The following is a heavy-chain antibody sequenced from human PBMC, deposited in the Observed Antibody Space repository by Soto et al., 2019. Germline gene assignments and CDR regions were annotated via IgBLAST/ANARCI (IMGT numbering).Heavy chain of an antibody. V-gene: IGHV4-30-2*01. D-gene: IGHD6-19*01. CDR3: ARAGGLGEVAVDY. J-gene: IGHJ4*02. CDR1: GGSISDYS. Sequence: TSETLSLTCTVSGGSISDYSWGWFRQPPGKTLEWIGYIYHSGSTYYNPSLKSRVTISVDRSKNQFSLKLSSVTAADTAVYYCARAGGLGEVAVDYWGQGTLVTVS. CDR2: IYHSGST.